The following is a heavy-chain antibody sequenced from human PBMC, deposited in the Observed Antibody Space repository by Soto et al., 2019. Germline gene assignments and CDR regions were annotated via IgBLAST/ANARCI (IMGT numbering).Heavy chain of an antibody. CDR3: AKHGSQYSSGWYSSGDYFDY. CDR1: GYTFTSYG. Sequence: ASVKVSCKASGYTFTSYGISWVRQAPGQGLEWMGWISAYNGNTNYAQKLQGRFTISRDNSKNTLYLQMNSLRAEDTAVYYCAKHGSQYSSGWYSSGDYFDYWGQGTLVTVSS. J-gene: IGHJ4*02. V-gene: IGHV1-18*01. CDR2: ISAYNGNT. D-gene: IGHD6-19*01.